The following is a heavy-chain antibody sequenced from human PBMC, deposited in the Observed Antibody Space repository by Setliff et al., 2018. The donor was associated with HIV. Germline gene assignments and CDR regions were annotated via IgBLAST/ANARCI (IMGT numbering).Heavy chain of an antibody. CDR3: ARTLPQYTNLFDY. Sequence: ASVKVSCKASGYTFTNYYMHWVRQAPGQGLEWMGWINPNSGGTNYAQKFQGRVTMTRDTSISTAYMELSRLRSDDTAVYYCARTLPQYTNLFDYWVQGTLVTVSS. CDR2: INPNSGGT. D-gene: IGHD5-18*01. V-gene: IGHV1-2*02. J-gene: IGHJ4*02. CDR1: GYTFTNYY.